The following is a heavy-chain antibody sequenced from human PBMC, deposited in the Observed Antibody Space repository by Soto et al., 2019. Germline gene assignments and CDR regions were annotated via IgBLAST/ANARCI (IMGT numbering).Heavy chain of an antibody. CDR2: ISYDGSNK. CDR3: ARRFGGYYYYGMDV. V-gene: IGHV3-30-3*01. Sequence: PGGSLRLSCAASGFTFSSYAMHWVRQAPGKGLEWVAVISYDGSNKYYADSVKGRFTISRDNSKNTLYLQMNSLRAEETAVYYCARRFGGYYYYGMDVWGQGTTVTVSS. CDR1: GFTFSSYA. D-gene: IGHD3-10*01. J-gene: IGHJ6*02.